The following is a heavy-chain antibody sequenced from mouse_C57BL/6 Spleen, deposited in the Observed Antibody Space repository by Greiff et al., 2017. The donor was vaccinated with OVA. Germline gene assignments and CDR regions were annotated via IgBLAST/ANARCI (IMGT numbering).Heavy chain of an antibody. Sequence: QVQLQQSGPELVKPGASVKLSCKASGYAFSSSWMNWVKQRPGKGLEWIGRIYPGDGDTNYNGKFKGKATLTADKSSSTAYMQLSSLTSEDSAVYFCARDWYFDVWGTGTTVTVSS. CDR3: ARDWYFDV. CDR1: GYAFSSSW. V-gene: IGHV1-82*01. J-gene: IGHJ1*03. CDR2: IYPGDGDT.